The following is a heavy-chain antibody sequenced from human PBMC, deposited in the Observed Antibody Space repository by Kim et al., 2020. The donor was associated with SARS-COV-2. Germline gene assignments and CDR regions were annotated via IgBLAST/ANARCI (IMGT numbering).Heavy chain of an antibody. J-gene: IGHJ5*02. Sequence: GGSLRLSCAASGFTLSSYGMHWVRQAPGKGLEWVAVISYDGSNKYYADSVKGRFTISRDNSKNTLYLQMNSLRAEDTAVYYCAKDRVKGLRFGGDWFDPWGQGTLVTVSS. D-gene: IGHD3-3*01. CDR3: AKDRVKGLRFGGDWFDP. CDR1: GFTLSSYG. V-gene: IGHV3-30*18. CDR2: ISYDGSNK.